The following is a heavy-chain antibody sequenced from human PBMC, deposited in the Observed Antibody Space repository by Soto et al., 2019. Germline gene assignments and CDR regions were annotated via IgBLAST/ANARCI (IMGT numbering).Heavy chain of an antibody. Sequence: GGSLRLSCAASGFTFGSYATSWVGQAPGKGLEWVSAISGSGGSTYYADSVKGRFTISRDNSKNTLYLQMNSLRAEDTAVYYCAKGAGLLWFGELDFIDYWGQGTLVTVSS. CDR3: AKGAGLLWFGELDFIDY. V-gene: IGHV3-23*01. D-gene: IGHD3-10*01. CDR2: ISGSGGST. CDR1: GFTFGSYA. J-gene: IGHJ4*02.